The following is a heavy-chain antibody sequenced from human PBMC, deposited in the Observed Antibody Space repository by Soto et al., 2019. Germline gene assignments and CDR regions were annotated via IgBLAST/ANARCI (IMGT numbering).Heavy chain of an antibody. D-gene: IGHD3-3*01. J-gene: IGHJ4*02. CDR2: ISYDGSNK. V-gene: IGHV3-30*18. Sequence: QVQLVESGGGVVQPGMSLRLSCAASGLNFRSYGMHWVRQASGKGLEWVAVISYDGSNKYYADSVKGRFTISRDNSKNTLYLQMHSLRAEDTAVYYCANDLYDWREGVLYWGQGTLVTVSS. CDR1: GLNFRSYG. CDR3: ANDLYDWREGVLY.